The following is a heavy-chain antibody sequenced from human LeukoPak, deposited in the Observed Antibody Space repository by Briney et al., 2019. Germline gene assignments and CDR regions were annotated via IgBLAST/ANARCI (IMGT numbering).Heavy chain of an antibody. CDR3: ARDEGTY. J-gene: IGHJ4*02. CDR1: GFTFSNHI. CDR2: VKKDGNEK. V-gene: IGHV3-7*01. D-gene: IGHD1-7*01. Sequence: GGSLRLSCAASGFTFSNHIMTWFRQAPGKGLEWVANVKKDGNEKNYLDSVKGRFTISRDNAESSLYLQMNSLRGADTAVYYCARDEGTYWGRGTLVTVSS.